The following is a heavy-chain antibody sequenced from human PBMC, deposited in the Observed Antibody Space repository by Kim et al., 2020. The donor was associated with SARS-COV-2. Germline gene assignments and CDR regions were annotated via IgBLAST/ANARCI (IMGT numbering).Heavy chain of an antibody. V-gene: IGHV4-4*09. J-gene: IGHJ6*02. CDR3: ASRLEIAAAGTDMDV. D-gene: IGHD6-13*01. Sequence: PALRSRVTISVDTSKNQFSLRLSSVTAADTAVYYCASRLEIAAAGTDMDVCGQGTTVTVSS.